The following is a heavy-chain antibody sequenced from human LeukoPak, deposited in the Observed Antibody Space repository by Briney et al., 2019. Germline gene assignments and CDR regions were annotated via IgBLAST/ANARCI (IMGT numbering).Heavy chain of an antibody. J-gene: IGHJ4*02. CDR2: INSDGSST. D-gene: IGHD6-6*01. CDR1: EFTFSSYW. V-gene: IGHV3-74*01. Sequence: PGGSLRLSCAASEFTFSSYWMHWVRQAPGKGLVWVSRINSDGSSTSYADSVKGRFSISRDSAKNTLYLQMNSLRGEDTAVYYCAREVSQLVRDLDYWGQGTLVTVSS. CDR3: AREVSQLVRDLDY.